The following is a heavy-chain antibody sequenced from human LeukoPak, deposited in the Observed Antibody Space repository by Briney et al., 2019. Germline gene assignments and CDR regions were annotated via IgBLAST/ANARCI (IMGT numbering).Heavy chain of an antibody. CDR2: ISYDGSNK. J-gene: IGHJ6*03. CDR1: GFTFSNYW. D-gene: IGHD4-17*01. CDR3: TTDPTTVTNAENYYYYLDV. V-gene: IGHV3-30*03. Sequence: PGGSLRLSCAASGFTFSNYWMHWVREAPGKGLECVAVISYDGSNKYYADTVKGRFTISRDNSKNTLYLQMNSLKTEDTAVYYCTTDPTTVTNAENYYYYLDVWGKGTTVTVSS.